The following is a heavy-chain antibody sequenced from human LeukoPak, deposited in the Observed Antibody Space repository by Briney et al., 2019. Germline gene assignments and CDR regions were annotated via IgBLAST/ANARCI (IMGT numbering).Heavy chain of an antibody. V-gene: IGHV4-59*01. Sequence: SETLSLTCTVSGASISSYYWSWIRQPPGKGLEWIGYISYSGSTNYNPSPKGRVTISVDTSKNQFSLKLSSVTAADTAVYYCARSGGRDGYNFDYWGQGTLVTVSS. D-gene: IGHD5-24*01. CDR2: ISYSGST. CDR3: ARSGGRDGYNFDY. J-gene: IGHJ4*02. CDR1: GASISSYY.